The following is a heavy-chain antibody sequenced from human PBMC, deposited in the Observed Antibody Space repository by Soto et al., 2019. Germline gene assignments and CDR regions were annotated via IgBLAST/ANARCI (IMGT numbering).Heavy chain of an antibody. CDR2: ISSSSSTI. J-gene: IGHJ4*02. CDR3: AREWWNDETSNFDY. Sequence: GGSLRLSCAASGVTFSGYSMNWVRQAPGKGLEWVSYISSSSSTIYYADSVKGRFTISRDNAKNSLYLQMNSLRDEDTAVYYCAREWWNDETSNFDYWGQGTLVTVSS. CDR1: GVTFSGYS. V-gene: IGHV3-48*02. D-gene: IGHD1-1*01.